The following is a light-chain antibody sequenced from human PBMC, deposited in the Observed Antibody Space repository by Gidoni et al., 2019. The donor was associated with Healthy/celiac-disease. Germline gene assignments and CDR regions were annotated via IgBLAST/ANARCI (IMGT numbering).Light chain of an antibody. CDR3: NSRDSSGNRV. CDR2: GKN. CDR1: SLRSYY. V-gene: IGLV3-19*01. J-gene: IGLJ2*01. Sequence: SELTQDAAVSVALGQTVRITCQGDSLRSYYASWYQQEPGQAPVLVIYGKNNRPSGIPDRFSGSSSGNTASLTITGAQAEDEADYYCNSRDSSGNRVFGGGTKLTVL.